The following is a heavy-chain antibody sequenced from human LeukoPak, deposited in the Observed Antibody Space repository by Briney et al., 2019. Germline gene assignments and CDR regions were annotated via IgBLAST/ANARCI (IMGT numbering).Heavy chain of an antibody. CDR1: GYTFTSYD. CDR3: ARSPLRDCSSTGCYSGYYYYYGMDV. J-gene: IGHJ6*02. D-gene: IGHD2-2*01. CDR2: MNPNSGNT. Sequence: ASVKVSCKASGYTFTSYDINWVRQATGQGLEWMGWMNPNSGNTGYAQKFQGRVTMTRNTSISTACMELSSLRSVGTAVYYCARSPLRDCSSTGCYSGYYYYYGMDVWGQGTTVTVSS. V-gene: IGHV1-8*01.